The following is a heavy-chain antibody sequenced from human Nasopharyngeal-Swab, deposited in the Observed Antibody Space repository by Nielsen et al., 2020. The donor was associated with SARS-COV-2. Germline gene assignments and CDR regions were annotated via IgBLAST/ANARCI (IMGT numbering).Heavy chain of an antibody. CDR1: GFTFTSYA. Sequence: GESLKISCSASGFTFTSYAMNWVRQAPGKGLEFVSAIDNNGGATYYADSVKGRFTISRDNPKSTLYLQLSSLRGDDTAVYYCVKAWRYIYPSYMDVWGKGTTIIVSS. CDR3: VKAWRYIYPSYMDV. D-gene: IGHD3-3*01. V-gene: IGHV3-64D*06. CDR2: IDNNGGAT. J-gene: IGHJ6*03.